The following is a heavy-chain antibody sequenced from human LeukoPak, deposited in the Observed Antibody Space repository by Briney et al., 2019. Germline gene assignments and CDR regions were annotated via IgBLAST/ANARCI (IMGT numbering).Heavy chain of an antibody. Sequence: GGSLRLSCAASGFTLSSNYMSWVRHAPGKGLEWVSVIYSGGGTYYADSVKGRFTISRDNSMNTVYLQMNSLRAEDTAVYYCATETDDYWGQGTLVTVSS. CDR3: ATETDDY. CDR1: GFTLSSNY. D-gene: IGHD2-21*02. J-gene: IGHJ4*02. CDR2: IYSGGGT. V-gene: IGHV3-66*01.